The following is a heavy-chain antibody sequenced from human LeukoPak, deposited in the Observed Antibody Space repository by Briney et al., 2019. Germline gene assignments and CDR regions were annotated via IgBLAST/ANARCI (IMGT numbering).Heavy chain of an antibody. CDR3: ARPRGRWELLPLAFDI. D-gene: IGHD1-26*01. Sequence: ASVKVSCKASGYTFTSYGISWVRQAPGQGLEWMGWISAYNGNTNYAQKLQGRVTMTTDTSTSTAYMELRSLRSDDTAVYYCARPRGRWELLPLAFDIWGQGTMVTVSS. J-gene: IGHJ3*02. CDR1: GYTFTSYG. V-gene: IGHV1-18*01. CDR2: ISAYNGNT.